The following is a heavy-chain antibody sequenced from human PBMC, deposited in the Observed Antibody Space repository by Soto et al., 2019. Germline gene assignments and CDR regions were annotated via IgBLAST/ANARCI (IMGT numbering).Heavy chain of an antibody. CDR2: ISAGSRSI. CDR1: GFTFSTYT. V-gene: IGHV3-21*01. Sequence: PGGSLRLSCAASGFTFSTYTMNWVRQAPGKGLEWVSSISAGSRSIYYTDSLKGRSAVSRDNSKNSLYLQINSLKVFVTVVYYSPRSTPGNPFDIWGQGTMVTVSS. CDR3: PRSTPGNPFDI. D-gene: IGHD3-10*01. J-gene: IGHJ3*02.